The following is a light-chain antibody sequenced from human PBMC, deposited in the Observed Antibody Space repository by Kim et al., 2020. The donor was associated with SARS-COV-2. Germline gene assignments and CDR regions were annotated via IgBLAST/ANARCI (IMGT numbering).Light chain of an antibody. CDR3: SSYAGSNNYV. J-gene: IGLJ1*01. V-gene: IGLV2-8*01. CDR2: EVN. Sequence: GQSVTISCTGTSSDVGGYKYVSWYQQHPGKAPKLMISEVNKRPSGVPDRFSGSKSGNTASLTVSGLQAEDEADYYCSSYAGSNNYVFGTGTKVTVL. CDR1: SSDVGGYKY.